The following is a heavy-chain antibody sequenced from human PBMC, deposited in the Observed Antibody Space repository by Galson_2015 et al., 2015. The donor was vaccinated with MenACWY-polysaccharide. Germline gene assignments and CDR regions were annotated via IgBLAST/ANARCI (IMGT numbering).Heavy chain of an antibody. Sequence: QSGAEVKKPGASVTVSCKASGYTFTSYYMHWVRQAPGQGLEWMGIITPSGGSTSYAQRFQGRVTMTRDTSTSTVYMELRSLRSDDTAVYYCARDSGQGWFDPWGQGTLVTVSS. CDR3: ARDSGQGWFDP. CDR1: GYTFTSYY. V-gene: IGHV1-46*01. CDR2: ITPSGGST. D-gene: IGHD3-10*01. J-gene: IGHJ5*02.